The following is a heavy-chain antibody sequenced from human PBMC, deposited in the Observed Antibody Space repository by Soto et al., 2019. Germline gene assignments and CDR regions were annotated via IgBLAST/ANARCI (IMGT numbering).Heavy chain of an antibody. CDR2: TSYDGSNK. Sequence: QVQVVESGGGVVQPGRSLRLSCAASGFTFSTYGMHWVRQAPGKGLEWVAVTSYDGSNKYYADSVKGRFTISRDNSKNTLYVQMNSLRADDTAVYYCVKGATGGPRGYFDLWGHGTLVTVSS. V-gene: IGHV3-30*18. D-gene: IGHD3-16*01. CDR3: VKGATGGPRGYFDL. J-gene: IGHJ2*01. CDR1: GFTFSTYG.